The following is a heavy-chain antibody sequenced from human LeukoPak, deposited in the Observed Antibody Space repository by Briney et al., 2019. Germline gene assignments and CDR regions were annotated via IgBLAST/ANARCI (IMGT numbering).Heavy chain of an antibody. D-gene: IGHD2-2*01. CDR1: GGSFSGNY. J-gene: IGHJ6*02. V-gene: IGHV4-34*01. Sequence: SETLSLTCAVYGGSFSGNYWSWIRQPPGKGLEWIGEINHSGSTNYNPSLKSRVTISVDTSKNQFSLKLSSVTAADTAVYYCAGLVVPAAYYYYYYGMDVWGQGTTVTVSS. CDR3: AGLVVPAAYYYYYYGMDV. CDR2: INHSGST.